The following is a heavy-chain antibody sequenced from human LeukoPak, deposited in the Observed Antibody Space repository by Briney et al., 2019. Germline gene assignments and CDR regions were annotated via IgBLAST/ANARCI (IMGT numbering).Heavy chain of an antibody. V-gene: IGHV3-33*01. CDR3: ARVEYNWNDLKIDY. D-gene: IGHD1-1*01. Sequence: GRSLRLSCAASGFTFSNYGMHWVRQAPGKGLEWVALIWYDGNNKYYADSVKGRFTVSRDNSKNTLYLQMNSLRAEDTAVYYCARVEYNWNDLKIDYWGQGTLVTVSS. CDR1: GFTFSNYG. J-gene: IGHJ4*02. CDR2: IWYDGNNK.